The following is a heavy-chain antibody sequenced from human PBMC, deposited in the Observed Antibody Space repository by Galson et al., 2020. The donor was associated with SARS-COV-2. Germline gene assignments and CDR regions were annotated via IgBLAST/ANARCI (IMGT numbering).Heavy chain of an antibody. Sequence: GESLKISCAASGFTVSNNYMSWVHQAPGKGLEWVSVIYRGGSTYYADSVKGRFTISRDNSKNTLYLQMNSLRAEDTAVYYCARDLQEAYGMYVWGQGTTVTFAS. V-gene: IGHV3-53*01. CDR3: ARDLQEAYGMYV. CDR2: IYRGGST. CDR1: GFTVSNNY. J-gene: IGHJ6*02. D-gene: IGHD4-4*01.